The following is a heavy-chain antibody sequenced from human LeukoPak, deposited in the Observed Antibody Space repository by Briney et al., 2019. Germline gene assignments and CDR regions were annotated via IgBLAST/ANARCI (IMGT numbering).Heavy chain of an antibody. CDR1: GGSISTSSYY. CDR3: ATGSGSYPLGRNWFDP. J-gene: IGHJ5*02. V-gene: IGHV4-39*07. CDR2: IYYSGST. Sequence: SETLSLTCTVSGGSISTSSYYWGWIRQPPGKGLEWIGSIYYSGSTYYNPSLKSRVTISVDTSKNQFSLKLSSVTAADTAVYYCATGSGSYPLGRNWFDPWGQGTLVTVSS. D-gene: IGHD1-26*01.